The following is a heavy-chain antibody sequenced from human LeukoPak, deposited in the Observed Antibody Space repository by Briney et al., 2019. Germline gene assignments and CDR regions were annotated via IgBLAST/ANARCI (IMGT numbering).Heavy chain of an antibody. Sequence: SETLSLTCSVSGGSISTSYWSWIRQPPGKGLEWIAYIYYSGSTNYNPSLKSRVTISLDTPKNQFSLKLSSVTAADTAVYYCARDGRTYGMDVWGQGATVTVSS. J-gene: IGHJ6*02. CDR3: ARDGRTYGMDV. CDR1: GGSISTSY. V-gene: IGHV4-59*01. CDR2: IYYSGST.